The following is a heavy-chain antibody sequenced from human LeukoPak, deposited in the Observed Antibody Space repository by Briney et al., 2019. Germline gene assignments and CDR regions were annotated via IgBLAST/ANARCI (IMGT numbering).Heavy chain of an antibody. D-gene: IGHD3-3*01. J-gene: IGHJ5*02. CDR1: GGSISSYY. Sequence: SETLSLTCTVSGGSISSYYWSWIRQPPGKGLEWIGYIYYSGSTNYNPSLKSRVTISVDTSKNQFSLKLSSVTAADTAVYYCARGSDDFWSSFYNWFDPWGQGTLVTVYS. CDR2: IYYSGST. V-gene: IGHV4-59*01. CDR3: ARGSDDFWSSFYNWFDP.